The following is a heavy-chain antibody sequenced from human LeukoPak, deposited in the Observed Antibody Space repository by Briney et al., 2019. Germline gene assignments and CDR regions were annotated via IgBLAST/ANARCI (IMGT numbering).Heavy chain of an antibody. J-gene: IGHJ5*02. Sequence: GGSLRLSCAASGFTFSSYIMNWVRQAPGKGLEWVSYISSISSTINYADSVKGPFTISTDNAKNSLYLQMNSVRAEDTAVYYCARDCGASIAAAVRGWFDLWGQGTLVSVSS. CDR2: ISSISSTI. D-gene: IGHD6-13*01. V-gene: IGHV3-48*01. CDR1: GFTFSSYI. CDR3: ARDCGASIAAAVRGWFDL.